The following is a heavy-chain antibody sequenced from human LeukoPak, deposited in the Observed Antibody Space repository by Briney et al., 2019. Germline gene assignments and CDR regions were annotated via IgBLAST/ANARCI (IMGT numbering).Heavy chain of an antibody. Sequence: SETLSLTCTVSGGSISSYYWSWIRQPPGKGLEWIGYIYYSGSTNYNPSLESRVTISVDSSKNQFSLKLTSVTAADTAVYYCARQNFVVVTAIRIFDYWGQGTLVTVSS. CDR2: IYYSGST. D-gene: IGHD2-21*02. V-gene: IGHV4-59*08. J-gene: IGHJ4*02. CDR1: GGSISSYY. CDR3: ARQNFVVVTAIRIFDY.